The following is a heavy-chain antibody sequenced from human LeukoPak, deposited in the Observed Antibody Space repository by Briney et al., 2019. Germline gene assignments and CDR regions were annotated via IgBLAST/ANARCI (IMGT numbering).Heavy chain of an antibody. CDR3: ARSDLGTITAGPVNY. D-gene: IGHD5-24*01. Sequence: ASVKVSCKASGYTFTNYGITWVRQAPGQGLEWMGWISGYQGSTKYAQNFQGRVTMTIDTSTSTAYMDLRSLRSDDTAIYFCARSDLGTITAGPVNYWGQGTLVAASS. CDR1: GYTFTNYG. V-gene: IGHV1-18*01. CDR2: ISGYQGST. J-gene: IGHJ4*02.